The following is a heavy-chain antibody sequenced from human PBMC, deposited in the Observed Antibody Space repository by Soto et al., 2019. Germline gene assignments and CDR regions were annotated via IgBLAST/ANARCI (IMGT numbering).Heavy chain of an antibody. CDR1: GGSISSGGYS. Sequence: PSETLSLTCAVSGGSISSGGYSWSWIRQPPGKGLEWIGYMYHSGSTYYNPSLKSRVTISIDRSKNQFSLKLSSVTAADTAVYYCATRPPGVWDGVFDFWSPGTLVTVSS. V-gene: IGHV4-30-2*01. J-gene: IGHJ4*02. CDR2: MYHSGST. D-gene: IGHD3-10*01. CDR3: ATRPPGVWDGVFDF.